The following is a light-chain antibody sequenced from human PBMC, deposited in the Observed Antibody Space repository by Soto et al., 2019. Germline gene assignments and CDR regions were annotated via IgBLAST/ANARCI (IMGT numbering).Light chain of an antibody. CDR1: QGISSW. CDR2: HAS. CDR3: QHYNSYGT. Sequence: DIPMTQSPSTLSASVGDRVSITCRAGQGISSWLAWYQQKPGKAPKILIYHASSLETGVPSRFSGSGSGTEFTLTISSLQPDDFATYYCQHYNSYGTFGQGTKVDIK. V-gene: IGKV1-5*01. J-gene: IGKJ1*01.